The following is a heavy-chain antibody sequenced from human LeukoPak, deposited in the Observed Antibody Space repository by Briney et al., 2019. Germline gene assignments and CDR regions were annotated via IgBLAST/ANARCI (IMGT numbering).Heavy chain of an antibody. Sequence: GGSLRLSCATSGFTFSDYYMSWIRQAPGRGLEWVSYISSSGSTIYYADSVKGRFTISRDNAKNSLYLQMNSLRAEDTAVYYCARAAPAAWASYYYYMDFWGKGTTATVS. D-gene: IGHD2-15*01. V-gene: IGHV3-11*04. CDR1: GFTFSDYY. CDR2: ISSSGSTI. J-gene: IGHJ6*03. CDR3: ARAAPAAWASYYYYMDF.